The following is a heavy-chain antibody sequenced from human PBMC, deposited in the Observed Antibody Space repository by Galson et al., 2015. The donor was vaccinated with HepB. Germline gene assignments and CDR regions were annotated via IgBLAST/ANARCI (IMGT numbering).Heavy chain of an antibody. CDR1: GFTFSSYA. J-gene: IGHJ4*02. Sequence: SLRLSCAASGFTFSSYAMHWVRQAPGKGLEWVAVISYDGSNKYYADSVKGRFTISRDNSKNTLYLQMNSLRAEDTAVYYCAREGMRSSSWYYFDYWGQGTLVTVSS. CDR3: AREGMRSSSWYYFDY. D-gene: IGHD6-13*01. CDR2: ISYDGSNK. V-gene: IGHV3-30*04.